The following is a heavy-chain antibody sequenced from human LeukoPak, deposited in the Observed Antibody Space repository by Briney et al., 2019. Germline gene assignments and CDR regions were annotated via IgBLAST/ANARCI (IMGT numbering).Heavy chain of an antibody. CDR3: VRDFDDYGDS. V-gene: IGHV1-2*02. Sequence: ASVKVSCKTSGYLFTRYYMHWVRLAPGQGLEWIGWFNPNSGGAKFPQKFDGRVTLTGDTSITTAYMELHRLTSDDTALYYCVRDFDDYGDSWGQGTLVTASS. CDR2: FNPNSGGA. J-gene: IGHJ4*02. CDR1: GYLFTRYY.